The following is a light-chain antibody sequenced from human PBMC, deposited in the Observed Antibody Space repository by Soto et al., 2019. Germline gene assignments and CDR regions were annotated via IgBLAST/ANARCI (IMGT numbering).Light chain of an antibody. J-gene: IGKJ1*01. CDR3: HQYNNLWT. Sequence: EIVRTHSPATLSVSAGERVTLSFRASQSVSSRLAWYQQKPGQSPRLLIYGASTRATGIPARFSGSGSGTEFTLTISSLQSEDFGVYYCHQYNNLWTFGQGTKVDIK. CDR2: GAS. V-gene: IGKV3-15*01. CDR1: QSVSSR.